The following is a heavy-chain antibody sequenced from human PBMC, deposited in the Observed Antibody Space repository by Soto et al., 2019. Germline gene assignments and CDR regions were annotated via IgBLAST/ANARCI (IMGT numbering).Heavy chain of an antibody. J-gene: IGHJ6*02. CDR3: ARQGFGPLHGLVDV. CDR2: VHHSWGS. Sequence: SATLSLTRTQSGGSISSDYWIWLRQSPGKRMEWIGYVHHSWGSSYNPSLQSRVAISLDTSKSQFSLKVTSVTATDTAVYYCARQGFGPLHGLVDVWGQGTTVTVS. D-gene: IGHD3-10*01. CDR1: GGSISSDY. V-gene: IGHV4-59*08.